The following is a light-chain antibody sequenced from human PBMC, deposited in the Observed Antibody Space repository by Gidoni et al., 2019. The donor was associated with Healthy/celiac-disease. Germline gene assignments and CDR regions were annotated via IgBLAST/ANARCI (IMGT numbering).Light chain of an antibody. CDR1: QSISSY. CDR3: PQSSGT. V-gene: IGKV1-39*01. J-gene: IGKJ1*01. Sequence: DIQMTQSPSSLSASVGDRVTITCRASQSISSYFNWYQHKPGTAPKLLIYAASSLQSGVPSTFSGSGSRTDFLLTISSLQPDDLATYYCPQSSGTFGQGTKVEIK. CDR2: AAS.